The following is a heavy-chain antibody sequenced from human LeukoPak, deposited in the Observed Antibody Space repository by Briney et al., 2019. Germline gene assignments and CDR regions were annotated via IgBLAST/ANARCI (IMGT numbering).Heavy chain of an antibody. V-gene: IGHV4-30-2*01. CDR1: GGSISSGGYS. D-gene: IGHD4-17*01. J-gene: IGHJ5*02. CDR2: IYHSGST. CDR3: ARGDGAWSFDP. Sequence: SETLSLTCAVSGGSISSGGYSWSWIRQPPGKGLEWNGYIYHSGSTYYNPSLKSRVTISVDRTKNQFSLKLSSVTAADTAVYYCARGDGAWSFDPWGQGTLVTVSS.